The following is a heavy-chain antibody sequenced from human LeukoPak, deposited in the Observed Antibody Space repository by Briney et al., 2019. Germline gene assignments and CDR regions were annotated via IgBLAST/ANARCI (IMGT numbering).Heavy chain of an antibody. V-gene: IGHV3-21*01. D-gene: IGHD1-1*01. CDR1: GFTFSRYS. CDR3: ASFRYPT. J-gene: IGHJ6*02. CDR2: ISSNSDYL. Sequence: GGSLRLSCAVSGFTFSRYSMNWVRQAPGKGLEWVSSISSNSDYLHYADSVKGRFTISRDNAKNSLYLQMNSLRAEDTAVYYCASFRYPTWGQGTTVTVSS.